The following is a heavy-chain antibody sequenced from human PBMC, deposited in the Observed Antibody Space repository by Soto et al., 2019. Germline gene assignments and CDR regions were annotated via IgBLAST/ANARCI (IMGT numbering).Heavy chain of an antibody. CDR3: ARRRSDHYDFWSGYYDY. Sequence: QLQLQESGPGLVKPSETLSLTCTVSGGSISSSSYYWGWIRQPPGTGLEWIGSIYYSGSTYYNPSLKSRVTISVDTSKNQFSLKLSSVTAADTAVYYCARRRSDHYDFWSGYYDYWGQGTLVTVSS. D-gene: IGHD3-3*01. J-gene: IGHJ4*02. V-gene: IGHV4-39*01. CDR1: GGSISSSSYY. CDR2: IYYSGST.